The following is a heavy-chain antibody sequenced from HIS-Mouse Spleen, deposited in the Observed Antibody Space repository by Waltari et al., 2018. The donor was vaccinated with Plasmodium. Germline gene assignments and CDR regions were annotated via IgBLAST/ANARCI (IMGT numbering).Heavy chain of an antibody. CDR1: GFSLSTSRMC. Sequence: QVTLRESGPALVKPTQTLTLTCTFSGFSLSTSRMCVSWIRQPPGKALEWLARIDWDDDKYYSTSLKTRLTISKDTSKNQVVLTMTNMDPVDTATYYCARSYYYDSSGYGTFDPWGQGTLVTVSS. CDR2: IDWDDDK. CDR3: ARSYYYDSSGYGTFDP. D-gene: IGHD3-22*01. V-gene: IGHV2-70*15. J-gene: IGHJ5*02.